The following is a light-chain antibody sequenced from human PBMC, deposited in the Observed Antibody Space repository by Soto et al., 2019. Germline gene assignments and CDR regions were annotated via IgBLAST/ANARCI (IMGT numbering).Light chain of an antibody. CDR3: QQYGYLVT. J-gene: IGKJ4*01. CDR1: QSVSSY. CDR2: DAS. V-gene: IGKV3-11*01. Sequence: EIVLTQSPGTLSLSPGERATLSCRASQSVSSYLAWYQQKPGQAPRLLIYDASNRATGIPARFSGSGSGTDFTLTISRLEPEDFAMYYCQQYGYLVTFGGGTKVDIK.